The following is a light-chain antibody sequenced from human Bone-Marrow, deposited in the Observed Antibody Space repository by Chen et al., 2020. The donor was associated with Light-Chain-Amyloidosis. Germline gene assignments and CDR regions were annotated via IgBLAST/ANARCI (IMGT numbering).Light chain of an antibody. J-gene: IGKJ3*01. V-gene: IGKV3-11*01. CDR1: QSITSH. CDR3: QQSDNWPWT. CDR2: DIS. Sequence: TVLTQSPATLPLSPGERATLSCRASQSITSHLGWYQQKPGQAPRLLIYDISKRATGIPARFSGSGSGADFTLTITSLEPEDFATYYCQQSDNWPWTFGPGTKVNIK.